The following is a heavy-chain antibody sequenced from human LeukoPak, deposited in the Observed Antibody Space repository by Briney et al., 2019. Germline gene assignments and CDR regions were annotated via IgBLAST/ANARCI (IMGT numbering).Heavy chain of an antibody. CDR3: ARGFIGGDGYNLFDY. Sequence: SETLSLTCSVSGGSISGYYWSWIRQPAGKGLEWIGNIYHSGNTFYTPSLKSRATISVDTSKNQFSLRLTSVTAADTAVYYCARGFIGGDGYNLFDYWGQGTLVTVSS. J-gene: IGHJ4*02. CDR1: GGSISGYY. V-gene: IGHV4-59*04. D-gene: IGHD5-24*01. CDR2: IYHSGNT.